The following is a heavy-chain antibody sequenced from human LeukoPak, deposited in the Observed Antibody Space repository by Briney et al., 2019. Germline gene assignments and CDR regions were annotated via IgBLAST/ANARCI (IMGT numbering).Heavy chain of an antibody. CDR3: ARVPGNSYYYYYMDV. CDR1: GGSISSGSYY. V-gene: IGHV4-61*02. CDR2: IYTCGST. Sequence: SETLSLTCTVSGGSISSGSYYWSWIRQPAGKGLEWIGRIYTCGSTNYNPSLKSRVTISVDTSKNQFSLKLSSVTAADTAVYYCARVPGNSYYYYYMDVWGKGTTVTVSS. J-gene: IGHJ6*03. D-gene: IGHD1-1*01.